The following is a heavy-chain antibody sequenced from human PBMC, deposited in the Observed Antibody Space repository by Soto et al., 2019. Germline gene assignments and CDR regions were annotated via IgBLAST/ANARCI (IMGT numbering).Heavy chain of an antibody. CDR3: ARDAGIVGATLYWFDP. CDR2: ISAYNGNT. D-gene: IGHD1-26*01. J-gene: IGHJ5*02. CDR1: GYTFTSYG. V-gene: IGHV1-18*01. Sequence: ASVKVSCKASGYTFTSYGISWVRQAPGQGLEWMGWISAYNGNTNYAQKLQGRVTMTTDTSTSTAYMELRSLRSDDTAVYYCARDAGIVGATLYWFDPWGQGTLVTVS.